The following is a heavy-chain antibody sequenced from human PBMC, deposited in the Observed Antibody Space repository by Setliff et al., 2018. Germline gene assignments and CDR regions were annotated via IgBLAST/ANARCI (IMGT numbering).Heavy chain of an antibody. D-gene: IGHD2-15*01. V-gene: IGHV3-23*01. CDR3: ARTCSGSGCYAGLES. Sequence: LRLSCAASGFTFSTYSMSWVRQAPGKGLEWVSAISGDSVYIYYADSVKGRFTISRDNSKNTLYLQMRSLRPEDTAVYYCARTCSGSGCYAGLESWGQGTPVTVSS. CDR1: GFTFSTYS. CDR2: ISGDSVYI. J-gene: IGHJ4*02.